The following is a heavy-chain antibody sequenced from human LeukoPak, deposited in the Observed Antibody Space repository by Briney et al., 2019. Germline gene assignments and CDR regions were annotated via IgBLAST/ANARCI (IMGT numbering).Heavy chain of an antibody. D-gene: IGHD3-3*01. CDR2: IYYSGST. CDR1: GGSISSSSYY. V-gene: IGHV4-39*07. CDR3: ALSGDFWSGYRFDP. J-gene: IGHJ5*02. Sequence: PSETLSLTCTVSGGSISSSSYYWGWIRQPPGKGLEWIGSIYYSGSTYYNPSLKSLVTISVDTSKNQFSLKLSSVTAADTAVYYCALSGDFWSGYRFDPWGQGTLVTVSS.